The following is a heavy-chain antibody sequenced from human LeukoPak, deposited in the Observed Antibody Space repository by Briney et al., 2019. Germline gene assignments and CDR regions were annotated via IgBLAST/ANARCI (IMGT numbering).Heavy chain of an antibody. Sequence: SGTLSLTCAVSGGSISSSSYYWGWIRQPPGKGLEWIGSIYYSGSTYYNPSLKSRVTISVDTSKNQFSLKLSSVTAADTAVYYCARAWDGSGPYNWFDPWGQGTLVTASS. V-gene: IGHV4-39*07. D-gene: IGHD3-10*01. CDR3: ARAWDGSGPYNWFDP. CDR2: IYYSGST. J-gene: IGHJ5*02. CDR1: GGSISSSSYY.